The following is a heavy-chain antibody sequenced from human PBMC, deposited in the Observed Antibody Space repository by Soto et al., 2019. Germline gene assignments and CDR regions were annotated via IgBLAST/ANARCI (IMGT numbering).Heavy chain of an antibody. J-gene: IGHJ5*02. D-gene: IGHD1-26*01. V-gene: IGHV4-39*01. CDR3: ARGVPTGGYHNGNWFDP. Sequence: SETLSLTCSVSGASISSSDYYWGWIRQPPGQGLEWIGSIYGGSTYYNPSLKSRVTISVDTSKNQFSLRLSSVTAADTAVFYCARGVPTGGYHNGNWFDPWGQGTLVTV. CDR1: GASISSSDYY. CDR2: IYGGST.